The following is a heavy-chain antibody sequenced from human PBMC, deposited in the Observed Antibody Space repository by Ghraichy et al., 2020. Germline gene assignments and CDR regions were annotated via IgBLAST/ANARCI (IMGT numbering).Heavy chain of an antibody. J-gene: IGHJ4*02. CDR1: GFTFSSYA. V-gene: IGHV3-23*01. CDR2: ISGSGGNT. Sequence: GSLRLSCAASGFTFSSYAMSWVRQAPGKGLEWVSAISGSGGNTYYADSVKGRFTISRDNSKNTLYLQMNSLSAEDTALYYCAKDERRGYSGYVGSDYWGQGTLVTVSS. D-gene: IGHD5-12*01. CDR3: AKDERRGYSGYVGSDY.